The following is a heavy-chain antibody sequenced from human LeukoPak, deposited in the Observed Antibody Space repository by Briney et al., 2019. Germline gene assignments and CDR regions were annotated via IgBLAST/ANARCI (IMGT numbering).Heavy chain of an antibody. V-gene: IGHV3-23*01. Sequence: GGSLRLSCAASGFSFSSYAMNWVRRAPGKGLEWVSAISGSGGSTYYADSVKGRFTISRDNSKNTLYLQMNSLRAEDTAVYDSAKDLRATASLDYYGMDVWGQGTTVTVSS. CDR1: GFSFSSYA. D-gene: IGHD2-21*02. J-gene: IGHJ6*02. CDR2: ISGSGGST. CDR3: AKDLRATASLDYYGMDV.